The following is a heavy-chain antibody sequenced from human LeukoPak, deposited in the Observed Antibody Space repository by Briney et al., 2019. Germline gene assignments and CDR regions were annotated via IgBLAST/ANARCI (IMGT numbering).Heavy chain of an antibody. CDR2: ISSSSSYI. V-gene: IGHV3-21*01. CDR1: GFTFSSYR. D-gene: IGHD1-26*01. CDR3: ARSSIVGATFIDY. J-gene: IGHJ4*02. Sequence: GGSLRLSCAASGFTFSSYRMNWVRQAPGKGLEWVSSISSSSSYIYYADSVKGRFTISRDNAKNSLYLQMNSLRAEDTAVYYCARSSIVGATFIDYWGQGTLVTVAS.